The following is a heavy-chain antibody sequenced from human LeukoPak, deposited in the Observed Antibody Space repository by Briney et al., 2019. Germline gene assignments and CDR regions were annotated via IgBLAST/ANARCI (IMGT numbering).Heavy chain of an antibody. D-gene: IGHD3-10*01. CDR2: IYHSGST. Sequence: SETLSPTCAVSGGSISSGGYSWSWIRQPPGKGLEWIGYIYHSGSTYYNPSLKSRVTISVDRSKNQFSLKLSSVTAADTAVYYCARDASGIDPWGQGTLVTVSS. J-gene: IGHJ5*02. CDR1: GGSISSGGYS. V-gene: IGHV4-30-2*01. CDR3: ARDASGIDP.